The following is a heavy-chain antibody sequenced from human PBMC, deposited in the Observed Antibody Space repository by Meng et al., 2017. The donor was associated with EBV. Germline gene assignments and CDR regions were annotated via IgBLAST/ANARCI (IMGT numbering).Heavy chain of an antibody. Sequence: QVQLQESGPGLVKPSXXLSLTCXVSGGSVNNESYYWGWIRQPPGKGLEYIGYIYYTGSTNYNSSLKSRVTISLDKSKNQFSLKLTSLTAADTAIYYCARGDYTNYPRWFDPWGQVTLVTVSS. CDR2: IYYTGST. D-gene: IGHD4-11*01. CDR3: ARGDYTNYPRWFDP. J-gene: IGHJ5*02. CDR1: GGSVNNESYY. V-gene: IGHV4-61*01.